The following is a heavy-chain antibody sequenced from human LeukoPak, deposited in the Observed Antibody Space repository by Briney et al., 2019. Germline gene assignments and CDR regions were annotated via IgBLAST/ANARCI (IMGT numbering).Heavy chain of an antibody. J-gene: IGHJ4*02. CDR2: MNPNSGNT. CDR1: GYTFTNYD. CDR3: ARGVRSDY. V-gene: IGHV1-8*01. D-gene: IGHD3-22*01. Sequence: ASVKVSCKTSGYTFTNYDINRVRQATGQGLEWMGWMNPNSGNTRCAQKFQGRVTMTSSTSISTAYMELSSLRSEDTAVYYCARGVRSDYWGQGTLVTVSS.